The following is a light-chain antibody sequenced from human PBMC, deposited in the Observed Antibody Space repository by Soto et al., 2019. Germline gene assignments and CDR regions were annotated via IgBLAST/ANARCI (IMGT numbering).Light chain of an antibody. CDR2: HAS. CDR1: QSVSSS. J-gene: IGKJ2*01. Sequence: DIVLTQSPATLSLSPGETATLSCRASQSVSSSLAWYQQKPGQTPRLLVYHASNRATGIPARFSGSGSGTDFTLTISRLEPEDFAVYYCQQYDDSPPTYTFGQGTKVDIK. V-gene: IGKV3-11*01. CDR3: QQYDDSPPTYT.